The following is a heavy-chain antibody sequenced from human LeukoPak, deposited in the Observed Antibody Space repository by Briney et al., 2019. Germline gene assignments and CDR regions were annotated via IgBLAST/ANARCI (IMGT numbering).Heavy chain of an antibody. CDR1: GFTFSTYG. D-gene: IGHD3-22*01. Sequence: RGSLRLSCAASGFTFSTYGMHWVRQAPGKGLEWVAVISYDGSNKYYADSVKGRFTISRDNSKNTLYLQMNSLRAEDTAFYYCAKDDQYYYDSSGYYYLTYWGQGTLVTVSS. CDR2: ISYDGSNK. J-gene: IGHJ4*02. V-gene: IGHV3-30*18. CDR3: AKDDQYYYDSSGYYYLTY.